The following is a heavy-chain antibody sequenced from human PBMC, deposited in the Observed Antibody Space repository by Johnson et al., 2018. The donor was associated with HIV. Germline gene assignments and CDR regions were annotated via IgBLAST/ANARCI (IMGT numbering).Heavy chain of an antibody. J-gene: IGHJ3*02. CDR3: ARIGDAFDI. Sequence: VQLVESWGGVVRPGGSLRLSCAASGFSFSRYWMSWVRQAPGKGLEWVAFIRYDGSNKYYADSVKGRFTISRDNSKNTRYLQMNSLRAEDTAVYNCARIGDAFDIWGQGTMVTVSS. D-gene: IGHD3-16*01. CDR2: IRYDGSNK. CDR1: GFSFSRYW. V-gene: IGHV3-30*02.